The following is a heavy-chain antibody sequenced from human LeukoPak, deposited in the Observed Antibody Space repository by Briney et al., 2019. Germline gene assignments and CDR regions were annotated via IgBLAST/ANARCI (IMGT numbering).Heavy chain of an antibody. D-gene: IGHD3-16*02. V-gene: IGHV3-23*01. CDR3: AKVRKYDYVWGSYHDY. CDR2: ISGSGGDT. Sequence: GGSLRLSCAASGFTFSSYPMSWVRQAPGKGLEWVSMISGSGGDTYYADSVKGRFTISRDNSKNTLYLQLNNLRADDTAIYYCAKVRKYDYVWGSYHDYWGQGTLVTVSS. J-gene: IGHJ4*02. CDR1: GFTFSSYP.